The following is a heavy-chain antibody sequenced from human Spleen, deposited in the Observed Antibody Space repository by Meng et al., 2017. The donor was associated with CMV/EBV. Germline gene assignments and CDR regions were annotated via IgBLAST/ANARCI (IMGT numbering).Heavy chain of an antibody. CDR3: ATVRGFGELLDY. V-gene: IGHV1-24*01. CDR2: FDPEDGET. CDR1: GYTLTELS. Sequence: ASVKVSCKVSGYTLTELSMHWVRQAPGKGLEWMGGFDPEDGETIYAQKFQGRVTMTEDTSTDTAYMELSSLRSEDTAVYYCATVRGFGELLDYWGQGTLVTVSS. D-gene: IGHD3-10*01. J-gene: IGHJ4*02.